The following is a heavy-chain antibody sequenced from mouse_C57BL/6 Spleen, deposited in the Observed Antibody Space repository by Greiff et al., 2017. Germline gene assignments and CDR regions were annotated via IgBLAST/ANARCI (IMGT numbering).Heavy chain of an antibody. J-gene: IGHJ3*01. CDR1: GFNIKDYY. Sequence: VQLQQSGAELVKPGASVKLSCTASGFNIKDYYMHWVKQRPEQGLEWIGRIDPEDGETKYAPKFPGKATITADTSSNTAYLQLSSLTSEDTAVYYCARGGDYGSTSWCAYWGQGTLVTVSA. V-gene: IGHV14-2*01. CDR2: IDPEDGET. CDR3: ARGGDYGSTSWCAY. D-gene: IGHD1-1*01.